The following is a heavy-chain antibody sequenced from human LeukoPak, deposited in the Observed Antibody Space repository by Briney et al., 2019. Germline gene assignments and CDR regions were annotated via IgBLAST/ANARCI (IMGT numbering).Heavy chain of an antibody. Sequence: GGSLRLSCAASGFTFSSYSMNWVRQAPGKGLEWVSSISSSSSYIYYADSVEGRFTISRDNAKNSLYLQMNSLRAEDTAVYYCARGHYNGYFDYWGQGTLVTVSS. CDR1: GFTFSSYS. D-gene: IGHD1-14*01. J-gene: IGHJ4*02. CDR2: ISSSSSYI. V-gene: IGHV3-21*01. CDR3: ARGHYNGYFDY.